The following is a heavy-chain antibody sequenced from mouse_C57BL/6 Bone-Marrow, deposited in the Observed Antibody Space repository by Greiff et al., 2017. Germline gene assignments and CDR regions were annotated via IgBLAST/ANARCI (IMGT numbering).Heavy chain of an antibody. CDR1: GFTFSSYG. Sequence: EVKVVESGGDLVKPGGSLKLSCAASGFTFSSYGMSWVRQTPDKRLEWVATISSGGSYTYYTDSVKGRFPISRDNAKNTLYLQMSSLKSEDTAMYYCARGLLPAWFAYWGQGTLVTVSA. CDR3: ARGLLPAWFAY. CDR2: ISSGGSYT. J-gene: IGHJ3*01. D-gene: IGHD3-1*01. V-gene: IGHV5-6*01.